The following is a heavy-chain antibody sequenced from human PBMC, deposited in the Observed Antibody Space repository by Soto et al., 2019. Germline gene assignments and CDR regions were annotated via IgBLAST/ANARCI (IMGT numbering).Heavy chain of an antibody. CDR2: IYWDDDK. CDR3: AHYGIRNGYGYFSGAFEI. V-gene: IGHV2-5*02. Sequence: QITLKESGPTLVNPTQTLTLTCTFSGFSLSTSGVGVGWIRQPPGKALEWLALIYWDDDKRYSPSLKSRLTITEGTSKNQVVLTMANIDPVDTATYFGAHYGIRNGYGYFSGAFEIWGQGTMVTVSS. J-gene: IGHJ3*02. D-gene: IGHD5-12*01. CDR1: GFSLSTSGVG.